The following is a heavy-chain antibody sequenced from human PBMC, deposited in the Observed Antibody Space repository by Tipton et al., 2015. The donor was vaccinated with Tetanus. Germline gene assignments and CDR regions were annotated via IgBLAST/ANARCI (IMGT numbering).Heavy chain of an antibody. J-gene: IGHJ2*01. V-gene: IGHV5-51*01. CDR2: IYPGDSDT. D-gene: IGHD7-27*01. Sequence: VQLVQSGAEVKKPGESLKISCQGSGYNFNLYWIAWVRQMPGKGLEWMGIIYPGDSDTTYSPSFQGQVTISADRSISTAYLQWSSLKASDTAVFFCARRLGPYTGDQIWHFDLWGRGTLVTVS. CDR3: ARRLGPYTGDQIWHFDL. CDR1: GYNFNLYW.